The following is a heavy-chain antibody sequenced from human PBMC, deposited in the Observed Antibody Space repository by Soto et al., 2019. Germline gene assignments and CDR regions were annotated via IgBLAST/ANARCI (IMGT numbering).Heavy chain of an antibody. V-gene: IGHV3-23*01. CDR3: AKDHQGTIPECFDV. CDR2: IRAGGDNT. J-gene: IGHJ4*02. D-gene: IGHD2-2*02. Sequence: QSGGSLRLSCAASGFTFSTYAMSWVRQAPGKGLEWVSGIRAGGDNTHYADSVKGRFTISRDNSKNTLYLQMNGLRAEDTAVYYCAKDHQGTIPECFDVWGQGTLVTVSS. CDR1: GFTFSTYA.